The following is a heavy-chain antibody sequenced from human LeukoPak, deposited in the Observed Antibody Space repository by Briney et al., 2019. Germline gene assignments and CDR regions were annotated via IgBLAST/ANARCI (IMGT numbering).Heavy chain of an antibody. D-gene: IGHD6-19*01. J-gene: IGHJ4*02. CDR1: GLTFSIYG. V-gene: IGHV3-9*01. CDR2: ISWNSGGI. CDR3: AKDIGPVAGSYNSGWIDY. Sequence: GGSLRLSCAVSGLTFSIYGMHWVRQAPGKGLEWVSGISWNSGGIGYADSVKGRFTISRDNAKNSLYLQMNSLRTEDTALYYCAKDIGPVAGSYNSGWIDYWGQGTLVTVSS.